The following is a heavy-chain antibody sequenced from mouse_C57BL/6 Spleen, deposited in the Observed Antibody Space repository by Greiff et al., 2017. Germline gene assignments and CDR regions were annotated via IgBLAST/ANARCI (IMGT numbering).Heavy chain of an antibody. J-gene: IGHJ4*01. D-gene: IGHD1-1*01. CDR1: GYSITSGYY. Sequence: VQLQQSGPGLVKPSQSLSLTCSVTGYSITSGYYWNWIRQFPGNKLEWMGYISYDGSNNYNPSLKNRISITRDTSKNQFFLKLNSVTTEDTATYYCARVGITTRAMDYWGQGTSVTVSS. CDR3: ARVGITTRAMDY. CDR2: ISYDGSN. V-gene: IGHV3-6*01.